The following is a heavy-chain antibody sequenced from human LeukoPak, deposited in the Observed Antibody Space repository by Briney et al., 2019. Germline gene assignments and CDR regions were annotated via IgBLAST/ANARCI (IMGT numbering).Heavy chain of an antibody. V-gene: IGHV4-4*07. J-gene: IGHJ5*02. CDR2: IYTSGST. D-gene: IGHD3-10*01. Sequence: TSETLSLTCTVSGGSISSYYWSWIRQPAGKGLEWIGRIYTSGSTNYNPSLKSRVTMSVDTSKNQFSLKLSSVTAADTAVYYCARDAYGSGVNWFDPWGQGTLVTVSS. CDR3: ARDAYGSGVNWFDP. CDR1: GGSISSYY.